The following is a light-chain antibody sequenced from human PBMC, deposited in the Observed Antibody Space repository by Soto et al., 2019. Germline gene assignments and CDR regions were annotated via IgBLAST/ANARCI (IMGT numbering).Light chain of an antibody. CDR3: QQSYSIPVT. Sequence: DIQRTQSPSSLSASVGDRVTITCRASQSISSYLNWYQQKPGKAPKLLIHAASSLESGVPSRFSGSGSGTDFTLTISSLQPEDSATYYCQQSYSIPVTFGQGTKVDIK. V-gene: IGKV1-39*01. J-gene: IGKJ2*01. CDR2: AAS. CDR1: QSISSY.